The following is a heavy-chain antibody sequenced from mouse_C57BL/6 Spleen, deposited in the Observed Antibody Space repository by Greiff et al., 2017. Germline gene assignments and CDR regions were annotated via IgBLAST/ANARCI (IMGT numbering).Heavy chain of an antibody. D-gene: IGHD2-5*01. CDR2: IWSGGST. CDR3: ARKGHYSNYEETWFAY. CDR1: GFSLTSYG. J-gene: IGHJ3*01. V-gene: IGHV2-2*01. Sequence: QVQLQQSGPGLVQPSQSLSITCTVSGFSLTSYGVHWVRQSPGKGLEWLGVIWSGGSTDYNAAFISRLSISKDNSKSQVFFKMNSLQADDTAIYYCARKGHYSNYEETWFAYWGQGTLVTVSA.